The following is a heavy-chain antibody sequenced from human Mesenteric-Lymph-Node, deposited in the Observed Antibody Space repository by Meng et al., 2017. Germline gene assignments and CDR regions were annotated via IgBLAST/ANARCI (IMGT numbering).Heavy chain of an antibody. D-gene: IGHD6-13*01. J-gene: IGHJ5*02. V-gene: IGHV2-5*01. Sequence: SGPTLVKPTRTLTLTCTFSGFSLSTSGVGVGWIRQPPGKALEWLALIYWNDEKRYSPSLKSRLTITKDTSKNQVVLTMTNMDPVDTATYYCAHRRRKWVNSIAAVHNWFDPWGQGTLVTVSS. CDR1: GFSLSTSGVG. CDR3: AHRRRKWVNSIAAVHNWFDP. CDR2: IYWNDEK.